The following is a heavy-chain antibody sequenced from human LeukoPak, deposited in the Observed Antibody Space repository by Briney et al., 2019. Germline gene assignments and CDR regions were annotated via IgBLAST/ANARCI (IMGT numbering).Heavy chain of an antibody. D-gene: IGHD2-21*02. V-gene: IGHV3-23*01. CDR3: ARDSCGGDCSGRFDP. Sequence: GGSLRLSCAASGFTFSSYAMSWVRQAPGKGLEWVSGISSSPISTYYADSVKGRFTISRDNSKNTLYLQMNSLRAEDTAVYYCARDSCGGDCSGRFDPWGQGTLVTVSS. CDR2: ISSSPIST. J-gene: IGHJ5*02. CDR1: GFTFSSYA.